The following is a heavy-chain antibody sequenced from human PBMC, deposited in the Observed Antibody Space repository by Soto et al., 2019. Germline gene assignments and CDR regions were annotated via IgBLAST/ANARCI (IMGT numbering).Heavy chain of an antibody. CDR2: IRSKAYGGTT. J-gene: IGHJ6*02. CDR1: GFTFGDYA. D-gene: IGHD6-6*01. Sequence: GGSLRLSCTASGFTFGDYAMSWFRQAPGKGLEWVGFIRSKAYGGTTEYAASVKGRFTISRDDSKSIAYLQMNSLKTEDTAVYYCTRDQYSSSYYYYGMDVWGQGTTVTVSS. CDR3: TRDQYSSSYYYYGMDV. V-gene: IGHV3-49*03.